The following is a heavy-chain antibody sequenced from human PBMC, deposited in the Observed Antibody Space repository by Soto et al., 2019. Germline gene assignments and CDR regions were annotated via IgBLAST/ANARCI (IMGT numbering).Heavy chain of an antibody. D-gene: IGHD6-13*01. Sequence: EVQLLESGGGLVQPGGSLRLSCAASGFTFSSYAMSWVRQAPGKGLEWVSAISGSGGSTYYADSVKGRFTISRDNAKNTLYLQRNSRRAEDTAVYYCAKDSLAASCTRGPSWFDPRGQGTLVTVSS. CDR3: AKDSLAASCTRGPSWFDP. CDR2: ISGSGGST. CDR1: GFTFSSYA. V-gene: IGHV3-23*01. J-gene: IGHJ5*02.